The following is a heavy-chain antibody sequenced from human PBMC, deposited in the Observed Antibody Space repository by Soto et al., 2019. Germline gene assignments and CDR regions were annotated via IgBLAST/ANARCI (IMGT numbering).Heavy chain of an antibody. V-gene: IGHV4-59*11. J-gene: IGHJ5*02. D-gene: IGHD3-9*01. CDR3: ARDWGDYDILTYYSRDEWFDP. Sequence: PSETLSLTCTVSGVSISSHYWSWIRQPPGKGLEWIGYIYYSGSTNYNPSLKSRVTISIDTSKNQFSLKLSSVTTADTAVYYCARDWGDYDILTYYSRDEWFDPWGQGTLVTVSS. CDR2: IYYSGST. CDR1: GVSISSHY.